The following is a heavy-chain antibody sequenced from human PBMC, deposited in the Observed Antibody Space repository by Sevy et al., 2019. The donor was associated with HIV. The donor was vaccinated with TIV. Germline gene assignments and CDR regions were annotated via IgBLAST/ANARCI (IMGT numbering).Heavy chain of an antibody. D-gene: IGHD3-16*01. CDR2: IVVGSGNT. CDR3: AADNLQGYYYYYMEV. Sequence: ASGKVSCKASGLTFKSSAVQWVRQARGQRLEWIGWIVVGSGNTNYAQKFQERVTITRDMSTSTTYMELTSLRSEATAVYYCAADNLQGYYYYYMEVWGKGTTVTVSS. CDR1: GLTFKSSA. J-gene: IGHJ6*03. V-gene: IGHV1-58*01.